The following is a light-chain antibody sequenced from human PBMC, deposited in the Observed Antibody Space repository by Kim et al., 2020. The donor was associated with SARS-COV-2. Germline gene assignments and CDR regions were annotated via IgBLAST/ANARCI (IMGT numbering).Light chain of an antibody. CDR1: LSVSSSY. V-gene: IGKV3-20*01. CDR2: GAS. J-gene: IGKJ4*01. CDR3: QQYGYSLS. Sequence: LSQGERATRSCRASLSVSSSYLAWYQLKPGQTPRLLSYGASSRATGIPEKFSGSGSGTGFTLTISRLEHEDFAVYYCQQYGYSLSFGGGTKVDIK.